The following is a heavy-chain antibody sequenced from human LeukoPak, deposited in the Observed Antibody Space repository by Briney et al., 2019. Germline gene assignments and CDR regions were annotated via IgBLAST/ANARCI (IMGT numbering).Heavy chain of an antibody. J-gene: IGHJ1*01. Sequence: SETLSLTCGLSGGTISRGDSYWSWIRQHPGEGLEWIGSIYYSGNSYYNPSLKSRATISIDTSKNHFSLKLSSVTAADTAVFYCGREETFGAVYDWGQGTLVTVSS. CDR3: GREETFGAVYD. D-gene: IGHD3-16*01. CDR1: GGTISRGDSY. CDR2: IYYSGNS. V-gene: IGHV4-31*11.